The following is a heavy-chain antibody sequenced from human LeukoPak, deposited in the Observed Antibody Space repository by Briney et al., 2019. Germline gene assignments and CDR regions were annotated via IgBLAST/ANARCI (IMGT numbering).Heavy chain of an antibody. Sequence: SVKVSCKASGGTFSSYAISWVRQAPGQGLEWMGGIIPIFGTANYAQKFQGRVTIPADESTSTAYMELSSLRSEDTAAYYCARVTLGYSRSGDNYYYYGMDVWGQGTTVSVSS. J-gene: IGHJ6*02. CDR3: ARVTLGYSRSGDNYYYYGMDV. D-gene: IGHD6-13*01. V-gene: IGHV1-69*01. CDR1: GGTFSSYA. CDR2: IIPIFGTA.